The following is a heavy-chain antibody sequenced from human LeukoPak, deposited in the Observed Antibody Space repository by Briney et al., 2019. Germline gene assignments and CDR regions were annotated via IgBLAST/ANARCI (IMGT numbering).Heavy chain of an antibody. CDR1: GLTFSSHW. Sequence: RPGGSLRLSCAASGLTFSSHWMHWVRQAPGKGLVWVSRITNDGSSTSYADSVKGRFTISRDNSKNTLYLQMNSLRAEDTAVYYCAKTAPVVPAGDYYYYYGMDVWGQGTTVTVSS. CDR3: AKTAPVVPAGDYYYYYGMDV. D-gene: IGHD2-2*01. V-gene: IGHV3-74*01. J-gene: IGHJ6*02. CDR2: ITNDGSST.